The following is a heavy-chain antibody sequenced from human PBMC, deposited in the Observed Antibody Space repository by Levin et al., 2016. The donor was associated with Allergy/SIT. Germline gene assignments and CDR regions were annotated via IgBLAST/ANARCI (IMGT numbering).Heavy chain of an antibody. CDR2: ISYDGSNK. D-gene: IGHD2-2*02. CDR3: ARDKEEKRCSSTSCYNYYYYGMDV. J-gene: IGHJ6*02. V-gene: IGHV3-30-3*01. Sequence: WIRQPPGKGLEWVAVISYDGSNKYYADSVKGRFTISRDNSKNTLYLQMNSLRAEDTAVYYCARDKEEKRCSSTSCYNYYYYGMDVWGQGTTVTVSS.